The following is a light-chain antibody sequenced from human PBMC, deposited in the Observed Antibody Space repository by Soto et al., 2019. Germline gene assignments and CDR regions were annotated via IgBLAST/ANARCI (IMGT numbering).Light chain of an antibody. CDR2: DVN. V-gene: IGLV2-14*01. CDR3: SSYTTSSTFLI. Sequence: QSVLTQPASVSGSPGQSITIPCTGSSSDIGGYNYVSWYQQNPGKAPKLMIYDVNNRPSGVSNRFSGSKSGNTASLTISGLQVDDEADYYCSSYTTSSTFLIFGGGTQLTVL. CDR1: SSDIGGYNY. J-gene: IGLJ2*01.